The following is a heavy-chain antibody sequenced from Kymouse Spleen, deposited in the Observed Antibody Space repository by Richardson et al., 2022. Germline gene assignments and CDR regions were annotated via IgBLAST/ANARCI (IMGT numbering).Heavy chain of an antibody. Sequence: QVQLQQWGAGLLKPSETLSLTCAVYGGSFSGYYWSWIRQPPGKGLEWIGEINHSGSTNYNPSLKSRVTISVDTSKNQFSLKLSSVTAADTAVYYCARGITGTTNDYWGQGTLVTVSS. CDR2: INHSGST. CDR1: GGSFSGYY. D-gene: IGHD1-7*01. CDR3: ARGITGTTNDY. V-gene: IGHV4-34*01. J-gene: IGHJ4*02.